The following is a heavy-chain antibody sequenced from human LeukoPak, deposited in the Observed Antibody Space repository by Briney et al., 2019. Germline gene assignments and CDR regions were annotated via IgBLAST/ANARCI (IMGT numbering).Heavy chain of an antibody. CDR3: ARGVYYYYYYMDV. CDR2: IKQDGSEK. CDR1: GLTFSSSW. J-gene: IGHJ6*03. Sequence: PGGSLRLSCAASGLTFSSSWMSWVRQAPGKGLEWVANIKQDGSEKHYVDSVKGRFTISRDNAKNSLYLQMNSLRAEDTAVYYCARGVYYYYYYMDVWGKGTTVTVSS. V-gene: IGHV3-7*04.